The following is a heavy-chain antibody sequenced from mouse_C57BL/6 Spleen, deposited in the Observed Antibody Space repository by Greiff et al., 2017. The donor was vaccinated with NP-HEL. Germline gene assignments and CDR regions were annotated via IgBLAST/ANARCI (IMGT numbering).Heavy chain of an antibody. Sequence: EVQLQQSGPELVKPGASVKIPCKASGYTFTDYNMDWVKQSHGKSLEWIGDINPNNGGTIYNQKFKGKATLTVDKSSSTAYMELRSLTSEDTAVYYWARSRGYYGSSPWFAYWGQGTLVTVSA. J-gene: IGHJ3*01. CDR1: GYTFTDYN. D-gene: IGHD1-1*01. V-gene: IGHV1-18*01. CDR3: ARSRGYYGSSPWFAY. CDR2: INPNNGGT.